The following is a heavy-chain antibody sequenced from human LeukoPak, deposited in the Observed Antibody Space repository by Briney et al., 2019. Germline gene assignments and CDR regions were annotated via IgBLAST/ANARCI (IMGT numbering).Heavy chain of an antibody. Sequence: ASVKVSCKASGGTFSSYTISWVRQAPGQGLEWMGRIIPILDIANYAQKFQGRVTITADKSTSTAYMELSSLRSEDTAMYYCARSDGYGYNWFDPWGQGTLVTASS. CDR3: ARSDGYGYNWFDP. D-gene: IGHD5-18*01. CDR1: GGTFSSYT. V-gene: IGHV1-69*02. CDR2: IIPILDIA. J-gene: IGHJ5*02.